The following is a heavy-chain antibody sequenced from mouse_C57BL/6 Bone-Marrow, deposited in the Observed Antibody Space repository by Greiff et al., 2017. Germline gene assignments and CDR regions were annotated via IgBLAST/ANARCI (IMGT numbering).Heavy chain of an antibody. CDR1: GYSFTDYN. J-gene: IGHJ3*01. D-gene: IGHD1-1*01. CDR2: INPNYGTT. CDR3: ASPYYYYGPAWFAY. Sequence: VQLQQSGPELVKPGASVKISCKASGYSFTDYNMNWVKQSNGKSLEWIGVINPNYGTTSYNQKFKGKATLTVDQSSSTAYMQLNSLTSEDSAVYYGASPYYYYGPAWFAYWGQGTLVTVSA. V-gene: IGHV1-39*01.